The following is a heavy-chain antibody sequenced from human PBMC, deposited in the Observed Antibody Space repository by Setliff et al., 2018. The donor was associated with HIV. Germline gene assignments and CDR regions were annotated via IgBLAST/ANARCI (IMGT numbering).Heavy chain of an antibody. CDR2: IRPDIGDT. CDR1: GYTFNDNY. D-gene: IGHD3-22*01. CDR3: ARGADHFDTSGYYSFFDP. J-gene: IGHJ5*02. Sequence: GASVKVSCKASGYTFNDNYIHWVRQAPGQGLEWMGRIRPDIGDTNYAQMFHGRVTMTRDTSISSAYMELSSLKSDDTAVYYCARGADHFDTSGYYSFFDPWGQGTLVTVSS. V-gene: IGHV1-2*06.